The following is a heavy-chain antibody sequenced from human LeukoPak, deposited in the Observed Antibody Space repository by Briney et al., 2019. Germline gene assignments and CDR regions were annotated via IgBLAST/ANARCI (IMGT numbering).Heavy chain of an antibody. J-gene: IGHJ4*02. V-gene: IGHV3-23*01. Sequence: GGSLRLSCAASGFNFGSYSMTWVRQAPGKGLEWVSVISADSATTFYADSVKGRFTISRDNSKNTLYLQMNSLRAEDTAVYYCAKDNSGYDSPVHYWGQGTLVTVSS. D-gene: IGHD5-12*01. CDR1: GFNFGSYS. CDR3: AKDNSGYDSPVHY. CDR2: ISADSATT.